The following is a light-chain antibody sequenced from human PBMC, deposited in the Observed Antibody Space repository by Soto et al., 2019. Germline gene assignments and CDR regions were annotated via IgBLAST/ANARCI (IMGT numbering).Light chain of an antibody. CDR3: QKFNAVPT. CDR1: QDINNY. CDR2: AAS. V-gene: IGKV1-27*01. J-gene: IGKJ4*01. Sequence: DIQMTQSPSSLSASVGDRVTITCRACQDINNYLAWYQQKQGKVPTLLISAASTLQSGVPSRFSGSGSGTDFTLTISSLQPEDVATDDCQKFNAVPTFGGGTKVEI.